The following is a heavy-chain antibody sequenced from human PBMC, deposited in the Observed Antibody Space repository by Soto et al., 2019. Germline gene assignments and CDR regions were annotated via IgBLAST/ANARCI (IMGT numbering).Heavy chain of an antibody. V-gene: IGHV1-46*01. D-gene: IGHD6-6*01. Sequence: QVQLVQSGAEVKKPGASVKISCKASGYAFTTYYLHWMRQAPGQGPEWMGIINPSGGTARYAQNFQGRVIMTRDTSTGTVYMELSSLRSEDTAVYYCARGHFQFTSSSEPHYFDYWGQGTLVTVSS. CDR1: GYAFTTYY. CDR2: INPSGGTA. CDR3: ARGHFQFTSSSEPHYFDY. J-gene: IGHJ4*02.